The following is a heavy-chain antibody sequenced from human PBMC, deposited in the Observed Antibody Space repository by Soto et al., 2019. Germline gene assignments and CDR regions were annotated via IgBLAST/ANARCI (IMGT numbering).Heavy chain of an antibody. J-gene: IGHJ4*02. CDR2: IIPILGIA. Sequence: SVKVCCKASGGTFSSYSISWVRQAPGQGLEWMGRIIPILGIANYAQKFQGRVTITADKSTSTAYMELSSLRSEDTAVYYCGRLGWRNKTDYWGQGTLVTVSS. CDR1: GGTFSSYS. V-gene: IGHV1-69*02. D-gene: IGHD3-3*01. CDR3: GRLGWRNKTDY.